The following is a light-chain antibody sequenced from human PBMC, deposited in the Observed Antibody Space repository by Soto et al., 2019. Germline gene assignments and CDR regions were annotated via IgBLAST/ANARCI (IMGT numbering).Light chain of an antibody. CDR2: GGS. J-gene: IGKJ1*01. CDR1: QSVSSY. V-gene: IGKV3-15*01. CDR3: QQYGNWPPWT. Sequence: EIVMTQSPATLSASPGERAALSCRASQSVSSYLAWYQQKPGQAPRLLMYGGSTRATGIPVRFSGSGSGTEFTLTISSLQSEDFAVYYCQQYGNWPPWTFGQGTKVEIK.